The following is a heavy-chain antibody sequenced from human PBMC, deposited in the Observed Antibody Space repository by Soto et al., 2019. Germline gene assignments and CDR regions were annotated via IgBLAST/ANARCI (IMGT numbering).Heavy chain of an antibody. J-gene: IGHJ4*02. CDR3: AKEVIFGYASSWSPTTYY. CDR2: ISASGGST. V-gene: IGHV3-23*01. Sequence: PGGSLRLSCAASGFTFVSYAMSWVRQAPGKGLAYVSGISASGGSTYYADSVKGRFTISRDNSKNTLYLQMNSLRAEDTAVYYCAKEVIFGYASSWSPTTYYCGKGTLLIVSS. D-gene: IGHD3-16*02. CDR1: GFTFVSYA.